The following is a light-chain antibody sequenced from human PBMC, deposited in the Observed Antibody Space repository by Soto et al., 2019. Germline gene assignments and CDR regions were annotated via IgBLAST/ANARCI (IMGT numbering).Light chain of an antibody. V-gene: IGLV2-23*01. CDR2: EGS. J-gene: IGLJ2*01. CDR1: SSDVGSYNL. CDR3: CSYAGSSPLAHVV. Sequence: QSALTQPASVSGSPGQSITISCTGTSSDVGSYNLVSWYQQHPGKAPKLMIYEGSKRPSGVSNRFSGSKSGNTASLTISGLQAEDEADYYCCSYAGSSPLAHVVFGGGTKVTVL.